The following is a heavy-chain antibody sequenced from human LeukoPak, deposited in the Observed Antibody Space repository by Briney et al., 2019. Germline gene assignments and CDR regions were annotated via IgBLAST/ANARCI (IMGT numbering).Heavy chain of an antibody. J-gene: IGHJ6*03. CDR2: FDPEDGET. D-gene: IGHD5-12*01. CDR3: ATNQRGYSGYDGNYYYYMDV. V-gene: IGHV1-24*01. Sequence: ASVKVSCKVSGYTLTELSMHWVRQAPGKGLEWMGGFDPEDGETIYAQKFQGRVTMTEDTSTDTAYMELSSLRSEDTAVYYCATNQRGYSGYDGNYYYYMDVRGKGTTVTVSS. CDR1: GYTLTELS.